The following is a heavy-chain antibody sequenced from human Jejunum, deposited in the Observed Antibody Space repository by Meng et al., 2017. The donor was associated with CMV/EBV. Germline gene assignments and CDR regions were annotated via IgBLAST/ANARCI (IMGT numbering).Heavy chain of an antibody. Sequence: CSVSGGSVSRGSYYWTWIRPPPGKGLEWIGYIYYGTTNYNPSLQSRVTISGDASKNQFSLKLTSVTAADTAVYFCARGGHWSRYFPDWGQGHLVTVSS. D-gene: IGHD1-1*01. CDR1: GGSVSRGSYY. J-gene: IGHJ4*02. V-gene: IGHV4-61*01. CDR2: IYYGTT. CDR3: ARGGHWSRYFPD.